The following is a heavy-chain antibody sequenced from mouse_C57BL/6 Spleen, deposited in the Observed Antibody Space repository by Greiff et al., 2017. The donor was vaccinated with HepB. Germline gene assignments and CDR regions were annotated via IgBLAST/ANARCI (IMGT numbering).Heavy chain of an antibody. CDR1: GYTFTDYE. J-gene: IGHJ4*01. CDR2: IDPDTGGT. D-gene: IGHD1-1*01. V-gene: IGHV1-15*01. CDR3: TLGSSYGAMDY. Sequence: VQLQQSGAELVRPGASVTLSCKASGYTFTDYEMHWVKQTPVHGLEWIGAIDPDTGGTAYNQKFKGKAILTADKSSSTAYMELRSLTSEDSAVYYCTLGSSYGAMDYWGQGTSVTVSS.